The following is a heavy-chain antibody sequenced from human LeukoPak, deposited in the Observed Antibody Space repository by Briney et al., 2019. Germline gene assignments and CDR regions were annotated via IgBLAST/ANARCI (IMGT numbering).Heavy chain of an antibody. Sequence: SETLSLTCAVYGGSFSGYYWSWIRQPPGKGLEWIGEINHSGSTNFNPSLKSRVTISVDTSKNQFSLKLSSVTAADTAVYYCARGLIAARLYYYYYMDVWGKGTTVTASS. D-gene: IGHD6-6*01. CDR2: INHSGST. CDR3: ARGLIAARLYYYYYMDV. CDR1: GGSFSGYY. V-gene: IGHV4-34*01. J-gene: IGHJ6*03.